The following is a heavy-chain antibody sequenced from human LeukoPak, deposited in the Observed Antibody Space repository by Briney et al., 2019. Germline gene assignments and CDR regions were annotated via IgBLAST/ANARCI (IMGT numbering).Heavy chain of an antibody. CDR1: GFTFSSYG. Sequence: GGSLRLSCAVSGFTFSSYGMSWVRQAPGKGLEWVSAISGSGGSTYYADSVKGRFTISRDSSKNTLYLQMNSLRAEDTAVYYCARVTTRDAFDIWGQGTMVTVSS. CDR3: ARVTTRDAFDI. J-gene: IGHJ3*02. CDR2: ISGSGGST. D-gene: IGHD3-3*01. V-gene: IGHV3-23*01.